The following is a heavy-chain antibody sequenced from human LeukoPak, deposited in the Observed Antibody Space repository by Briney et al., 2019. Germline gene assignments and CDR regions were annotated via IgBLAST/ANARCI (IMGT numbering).Heavy chain of an antibody. D-gene: IGHD3-9*01. V-gene: IGHV3-30*02. CDR3: AKDSRAIRYFDWLPTLDY. CDR1: GFTFSSYG. CDR2: IRYDGSNK. Sequence: GGSLRLSCAASGFTFSSYGMHWVRQAPGKGLEWVAFIRYDGSNKYYADSVKGRFTISRDNSKNTLYLQMNSLRTEDTAVYYCAKDSRAIRYFDWLPTLDYWGQGTLVTVSS. J-gene: IGHJ4*02.